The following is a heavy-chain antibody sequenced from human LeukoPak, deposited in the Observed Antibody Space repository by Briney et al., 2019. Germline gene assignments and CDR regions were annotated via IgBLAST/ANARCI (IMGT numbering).Heavy chain of an antibody. CDR2: INHSGST. CDR1: GGSFSGYY. J-gene: IGHJ6*03. D-gene: IGHD2-15*01. V-gene: IGHV4-34*01. Sequence: SETLSLTCAVYGGSFSGYYWSWIRQPPGKGLEWIGEINHSGSTNYNPSLKSRVTISVDTSKNQFSLKLSSVTAADTAVYYCAKFSTPLSMDVWGKGTPVTVSS. CDR3: AKFSTPLSMDV.